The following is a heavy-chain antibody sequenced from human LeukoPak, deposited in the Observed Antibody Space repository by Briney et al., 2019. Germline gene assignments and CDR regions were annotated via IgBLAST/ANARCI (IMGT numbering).Heavy chain of an antibody. Sequence: GGSLRLSCAASGFTFSSYEMNWVRQAPGKGLEWVSYISSSGSTIYYADSVKGRFTISRDNAKNSLYLQMNSLRAEDTAVYYCASPTHCGGDCYYGYWGQGTLVTVSS. CDR2: ISSSGSTI. D-gene: IGHD2-21*02. CDR3: ASPTHCGGDCYYGY. J-gene: IGHJ4*02. CDR1: GFTFSSYE. V-gene: IGHV3-48*03.